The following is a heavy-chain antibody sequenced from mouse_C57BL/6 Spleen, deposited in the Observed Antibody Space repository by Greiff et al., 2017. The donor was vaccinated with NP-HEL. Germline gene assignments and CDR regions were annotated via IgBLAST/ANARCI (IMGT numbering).Heavy chain of an antibody. V-gene: IGHV1-7*01. Sequence: VQLQESGAELAKPGASVKLSCKASGYTFTSYWMHWVKQRPGQGLEWIGYINPSSGYTKYNQKFKDKATLTADKSSSTAYMQLSSLTYEDSAVYYCARGDDGYEDWFAYWGQGTLVTVSA. D-gene: IGHD2-3*01. CDR1: GYTFTSYW. CDR3: ARGDDGYEDWFAY. CDR2: INPSSGYT. J-gene: IGHJ3*01.